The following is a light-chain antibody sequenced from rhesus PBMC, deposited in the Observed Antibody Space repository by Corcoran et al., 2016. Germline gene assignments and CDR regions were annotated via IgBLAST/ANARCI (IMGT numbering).Light chain of an antibody. V-gene: IGKV1-25*01. CDR3: QHYYSTPYS. CDR1: QGITND. CDR2: EAS. Sequence: DIQMTQSPSSLSASVGDRVTITCRASQGITNDLAWYQQQPGETPNLLIYEASSLQSGIPSRFSGSGSGTDVTLTISSLQSEDFATYYFQHYYSTPYSFGQGTKVEIK. J-gene: IGKJ2*01.